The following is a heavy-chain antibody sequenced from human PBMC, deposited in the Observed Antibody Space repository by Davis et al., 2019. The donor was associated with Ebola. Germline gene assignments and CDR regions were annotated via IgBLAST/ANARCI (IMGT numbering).Heavy chain of an antibody. CDR1: GFTFSRYW. J-gene: IGHJ4*02. D-gene: IGHD6-19*01. Sequence: GGSLRLSCEASGFTFSRYWMSWVRQAPGKGLEWMANIKQDGSEKYYVDPVKGRFTISRDNAKNSLYLQMNNMKAEDTAVYYCAKDRGLWLEDVVDWGQGTLVTVSS. CDR2: IKQDGSEK. CDR3: AKDRGLWLEDVVD. V-gene: IGHV3-7*03.